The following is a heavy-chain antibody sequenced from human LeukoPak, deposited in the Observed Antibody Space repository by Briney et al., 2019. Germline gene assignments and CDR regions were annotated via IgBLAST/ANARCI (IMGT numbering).Heavy chain of an antibody. CDR1: GGSISSSSYY. CDR2: IYYSGRT. J-gene: IGHJ3*01. V-gene: IGHV4-39*01. D-gene: IGHD3-10*01. Sequence: SETLSLTCTVSGGSISSSSYYWGWIRQPPGKGLEWIGSIYYSGRTYHNPSLRSRVTISVDTSKNQFSLKLSSVTAADTAVYYCARRAYGSGSLSAFDLWGQGTMVTVSS. CDR3: ARRAYGSGSLSAFDL.